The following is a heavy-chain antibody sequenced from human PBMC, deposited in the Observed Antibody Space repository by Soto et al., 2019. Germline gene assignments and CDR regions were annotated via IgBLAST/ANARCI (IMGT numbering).Heavy chain of an antibody. CDR1: GYSISSGYY. V-gene: IGHV4-38-2*01. J-gene: IGHJ4*02. CDR2: IYHSGST. CDR3: ARVYYGSGAYYYDYFDY. Sequence: PSETLSLTCAVSGYSISSGYYWGWIRQPPGKGPEWIGSIYHSGSTYYNPSLKSRVTISVDTSKNQFSLKLSSVTAADTAVYYCARVYYGSGAYYYDYFDYWGQGTLVTVSS. D-gene: IGHD3-22*01.